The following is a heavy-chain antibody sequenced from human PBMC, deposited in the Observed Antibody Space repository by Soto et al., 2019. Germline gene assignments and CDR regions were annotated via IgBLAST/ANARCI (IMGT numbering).Heavy chain of an antibody. CDR3: ASSYSGYLDN. D-gene: IGHD3-22*01. CDR2: IYHTGNT. J-gene: IGHJ4*02. CDR1: GGSMSSGAYY. Sequence: TLSLTCSVSGGSMSSGAYYWNWIRQHPGKGLEWIAYIYHTGNTYYNPSLRSRTTISVDTSENQSSLKLTSVTDADTAVYFCASSYSGYLDNWGQGTLVTVSS. V-gene: IGHV4-31*03.